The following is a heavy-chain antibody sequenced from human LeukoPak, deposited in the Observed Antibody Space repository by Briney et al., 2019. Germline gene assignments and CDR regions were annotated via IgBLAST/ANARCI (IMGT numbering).Heavy chain of an antibody. J-gene: IGHJ4*02. CDR2: INHSGST. Sequence: SETLSLTCAVYGGSFSGYYWSWIRQPPGKGLEWIGEINHSGSTNYNPSLKSRVTISVDTSKNQFSLKLSSVTAADTAVYYCARRYCGGDCYSLDYWGQGTLVTVSS. V-gene: IGHV4-34*01. D-gene: IGHD2-21*02. CDR1: GGSFSGYY. CDR3: ARRYCGGDCYSLDY.